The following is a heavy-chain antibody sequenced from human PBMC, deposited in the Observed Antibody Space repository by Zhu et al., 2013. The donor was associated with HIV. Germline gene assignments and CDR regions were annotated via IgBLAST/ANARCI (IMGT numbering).Heavy chain of an antibody. Sequence: QVQLQESGPRLVKPSETLSLTCTVSGGSVSSADYYWGWVRQPPGKGLESIGTINAGTAYYNPSLRSRVTISVDTSKNQFSLKVTSVTAADTAVYYCARQYCSGGSCTGYNWFDPWGQGTLVTVSS. D-gene: IGHD2-15*01. CDR2: INAGTA. J-gene: IGHJ5*02. CDR1: GGSVSSADYY. CDR3: ARQYCSGGSCTGYNWFDP. V-gene: IGHV4-39*07.